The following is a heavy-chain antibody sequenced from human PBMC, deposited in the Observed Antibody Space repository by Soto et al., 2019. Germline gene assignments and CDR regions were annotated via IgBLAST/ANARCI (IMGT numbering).Heavy chain of an antibody. V-gene: IGHV4-30-4*01. D-gene: IGHD5-12*01. CDR3: AREKGYISGPKNFDY. CDR2: IYDSGSS. J-gene: IGHJ4*02. Sequence: PSETLSLTCTVSGASISSGDYFWSWNRQSPGKGLEWIGYIYDSGSSYYNPSLKSRVTMSVDTSRNQFSLKLRSVTAADTAVYYCAREKGYISGPKNFDYWGQGTLVTVSS. CDR1: GASISSGDYF.